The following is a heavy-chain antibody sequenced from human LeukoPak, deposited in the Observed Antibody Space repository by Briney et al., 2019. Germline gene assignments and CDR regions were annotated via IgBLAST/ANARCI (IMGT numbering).Heavy chain of an antibody. CDR1: GYSITSGYV. V-gene: IGHV4-38-2*02. J-gene: IGHJ5*02. CDR2: IYHSGST. CDR3: ARPYTIFRPSGFDP. Sequence: SETLSLTCSVSGYSITSGYVWGWIRQPPGKGLEWIGSIYHSGSTNYNPSLKSRVTISVDTSKNQFSLKLSSVTAADTAVYYCARPYTIFRPSGFDPWGQGTLVTVSS. D-gene: IGHD3-9*01.